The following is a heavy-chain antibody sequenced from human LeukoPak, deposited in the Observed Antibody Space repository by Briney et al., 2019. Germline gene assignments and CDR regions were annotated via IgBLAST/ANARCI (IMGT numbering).Heavy chain of an antibody. Sequence: ETLSLTCTVSGVSISSSNSYWGWIRQPPGKGLEWVANIKQDGSEKYYVDSVKGRFTISRDNAKNSLYLQMNSLRAEDTAVYHCARDRSYCSSTSCYDLDYWGQGTLVTVSS. V-gene: IGHV3-7*01. D-gene: IGHD2-2*01. CDR3: ARDRSYCSSTSCYDLDY. CDR2: IKQDGSEK. CDR1: GVSISSSNSY. J-gene: IGHJ4*02.